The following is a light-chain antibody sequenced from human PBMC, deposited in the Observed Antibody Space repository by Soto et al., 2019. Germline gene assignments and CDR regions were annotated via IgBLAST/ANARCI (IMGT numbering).Light chain of an antibody. CDR1: QTVSSRY. CDR3: QKYGSSYRT. CDR2: DAS. J-gene: IGKJ1*01. V-gene: IGKV3-20*01. Sequence: IVLSQSPGTLSLSLVLRATLSCRPSQTVSSRYLAWYQQKPGQAPRLIIYDASSRATGVTDRFGGSGSGTDFTLTISRMEPEDFAAYYCQKYGSSYRTCGKGTTVDIK.